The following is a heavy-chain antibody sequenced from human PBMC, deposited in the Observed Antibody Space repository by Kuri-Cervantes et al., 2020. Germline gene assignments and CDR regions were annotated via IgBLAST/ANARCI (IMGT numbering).Heavy chain of an antibody. CDR1: GYTFTSYA. CDR3: ARGGHDYKGLDP. Sequence: ASVKVSCKASGYTFTSYAMHWVRQAPGQGLEWMGWINPNSGGTNYAQKFQGRVTMTRDTSTSTAYMELRSLRSDDTAVYYCARGGHDYKGLDPWGQGTLVTVSS. J-gene: IGHJ5*02. CDR2: INPNSGGT. V-gene: IGHV1-2*02. D-gene: IGHD4-11*01.